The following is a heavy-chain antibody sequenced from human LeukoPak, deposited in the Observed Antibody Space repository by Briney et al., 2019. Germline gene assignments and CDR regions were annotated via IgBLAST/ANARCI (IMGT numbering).Heavy chain of an antibody. CDR1: GFTFSSYG. Sequence: GGSLRLSCAASGFTFSSYGMHWVRQAPGKGLEGVAVISYDGSNKYYADSVKGRFTISRDNSKNTLYLQMNSLRAEDTAVYYCAKLGYGLGSYSSLGWGQGTLVTVSS. J-gene: IGHJ4*02. D-gene: IGHD3-10*01. CDR3: AKLGYGLGSYSSLG. V-gene: IGHV3-30*18. CDR2: ISYDGSNK.